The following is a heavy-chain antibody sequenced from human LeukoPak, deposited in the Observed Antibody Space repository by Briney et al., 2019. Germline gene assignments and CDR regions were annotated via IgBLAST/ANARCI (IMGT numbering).Heavy chain of an antibody. CDR2: IQQDGSEK. CDR1: GFTFSSYW. Sequence: GGSLRLSCAASGFTFSSYWMSWVRQAPGKGLEWVANIQQDGSEKYYVDSVKGRFTISRDNAKNSLYLQMNSLRAEDTAVYYCVRGADMNYNFENSFYFDSWGQGALVIVSS. J-gene: IGHJ4*02. V-gene: IGHV3-7*01. CDR3: VRGADMNYNFENSFYFDS. D-gene: IGHD3-3*01.